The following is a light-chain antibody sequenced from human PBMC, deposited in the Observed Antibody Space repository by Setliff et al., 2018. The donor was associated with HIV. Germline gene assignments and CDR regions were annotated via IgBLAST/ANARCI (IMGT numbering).Light chain of an antibody. Sequence: QSALTQPRSVSGSPGQSITISCTGTSSDVGSYNYVSWYQQHPGKAPKLMISEVSNRPSGVSNRFSGSKSDNTASLTISGLQAEDEADHFCSSFTTTTTLVFGTGTKVTVL. CDR3: SSFTTTTTLV. J-gene: IGLJ1*01. CDR2: EVS. V-gene: IGLV2-14*01. CDR1: SSDVGSYNY.